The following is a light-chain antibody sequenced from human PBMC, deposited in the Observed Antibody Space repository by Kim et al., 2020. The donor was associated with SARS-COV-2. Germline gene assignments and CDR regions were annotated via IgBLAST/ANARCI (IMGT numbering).Light chain of an antibody. J-gene: IGLJ1*01. CDR3: SSYTTSSTYD. Sequence: QSALTQPASVSGSPGQSITISCTGTSSDVGGFNYVSWYQQHPGKAPQLIIYDVTNRPSGVSNRFSGSKSGNTASLTISGLQAEDEANYYCSSYTTSSTYDFGTGTKVSVL. CDR2: DVT. V-gene: IGLV2-14*03. CDR1: SSDVGGFNY.